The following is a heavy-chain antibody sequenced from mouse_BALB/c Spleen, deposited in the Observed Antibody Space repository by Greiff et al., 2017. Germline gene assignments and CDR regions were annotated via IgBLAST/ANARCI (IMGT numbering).Heavy chain of an antibody. J-gene: IGHJ1*01. CDR3: ARLLTGYWYFDV. CDR2: INSNGGST. Sequence: EVKLVESGGGLVKPGGSLKLSCAASGFTFSSYGMSWVRQTPDKRLELVATINSNGGSTYYPDSVKGRFTISRDNAKNTLFLQMTSLRSEDTAMYYCARLLTGYWYFDVWGAGTTVTVSS. D-gene: IGHD4-1*01. V-gene: IGHV5-6-3*01. CDR1: GFTFSSYG.